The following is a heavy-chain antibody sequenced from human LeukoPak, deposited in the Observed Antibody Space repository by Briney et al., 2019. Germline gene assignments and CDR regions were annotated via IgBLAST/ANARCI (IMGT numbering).Heavy chain of an antibody. Sequence: GGSLRLSCAASGFTFSGYSMNWVRQAPGKGLEWVSSISTSSSYIYYADSVKGRFTISRDNAKNSLYLQMNSLRVEDTAVYYCARPLHNWGGGGADAFDFWGQGTMVTVSS. CDR2: ISTSSSYI. CDR1: GFTFSGYS. J-gene: IGHJ3*01. D-gene: IGHD7-27*01. V-gene: IGHV3-21*01. CDR3: ARPLHNWGGGGADAFDF.